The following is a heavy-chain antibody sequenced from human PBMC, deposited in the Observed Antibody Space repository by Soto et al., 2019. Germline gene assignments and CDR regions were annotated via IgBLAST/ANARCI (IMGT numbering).Heavy chain of an antibody. CDR2: ISYDGSNK. CDR1: GFTFSSYG. V-gene: IGHV3-30*18. Sequence: QVQLVESGGGVVQPGRSLRLSCAASGFTFSSYGMHWVRQAPGKGLEWVAVISYDGSNKYYADSVKGRFTISRDNSKNTLYLQMNSLRAEDTAVYYCAKDTRWGGYCSGGSCYSGAAMDYWGQGTLVTVSS. D-gene: IGHD2-15*01. J-gene: IGHJ4*02. CDR3: AKDTRWGGYCSGGSCYSGAAMDY.